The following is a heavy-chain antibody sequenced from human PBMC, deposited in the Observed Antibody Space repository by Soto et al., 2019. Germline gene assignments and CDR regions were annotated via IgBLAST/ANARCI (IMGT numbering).Heavy chain of an antibody. CDR3: ARGGGSTKVDY. CDR2: TSNSGST. Sequence: QVQLQESGPGLVKPSQTLSLTCTVSGGSITSSGYYWIWIRQHPGEGLEWIGFTSNSGSTSYNPSLNSRVTISVDTSSSQFSLNLKSVTAADTAVYYCARGGGSTKVDYWGQGTLVTVSP. J-gene: IGHJ4*02. V-gene: IGHV4-31*03. CDR1: GGSITSSGYY. D-gene: IGHD2-2*01.